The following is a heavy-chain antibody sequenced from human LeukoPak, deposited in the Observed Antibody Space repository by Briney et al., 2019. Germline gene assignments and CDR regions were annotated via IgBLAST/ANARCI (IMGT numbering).Heavy chain of an antibody. CDR2: IYSSGST. CDR1: GGSISRGGYD. J-gene: IGHJ4*02. V-gene: IGHV4-31*03. Sequence: PSETLSLTCTVSGGSISRGGYDWSWVRQPPGKGLEWIGYIYSSGSTSYNPSLNSRVTISVDTSENQFSLKLTSVTAADTAVYYCASAGYCNGHNCYLRHWGQGTLVTVSS. CDR3: ASAGYCNGHNCYLRH. D-gene: IGHD2-15*01.